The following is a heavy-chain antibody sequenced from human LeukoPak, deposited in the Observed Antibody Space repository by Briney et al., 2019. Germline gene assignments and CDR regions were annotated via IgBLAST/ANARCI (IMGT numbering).Heavy chain of an antibody. CDR2: ISSSASTI. CDR1: GFTFSSYE. V-gene: IGHV3-48*03. J-gene: IGHJ5*02. Sequence: GGSLRLSCAASGFTFSSYEMNWVRQAPGKGLEWVSYISSSASTIYYADSVKGRFTISRDNAKNSLYLHMNSLRAEDTAVYYCASLWFDPWGQGSLVTVSS. CDR3: ASLWFDP.